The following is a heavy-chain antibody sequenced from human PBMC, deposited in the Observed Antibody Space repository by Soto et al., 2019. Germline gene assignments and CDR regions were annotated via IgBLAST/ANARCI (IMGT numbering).Heavy chain of an antibody. CDR1: GASMTSSIYY. V-gene: IGHV4-39*01. Sequence: LSLTCSVSGASMTSSIYYWAWILQAPGKGLEWIGSLNYGGTTYHSPSLEGRVTMSVDTSKKEFSLNVISVTAADTAIYYCARQSYFDGAGYYLGWFDPWGQGTLVTVSS. D-gene: IGHD3-22*01. CDR2: LNYGGTT. CDR3: ARQSYFDGAGYYLGWFDP. J-gene: IGHJ5*02.